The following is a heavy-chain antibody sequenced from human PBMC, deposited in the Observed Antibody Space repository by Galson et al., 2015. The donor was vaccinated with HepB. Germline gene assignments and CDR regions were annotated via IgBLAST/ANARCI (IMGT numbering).Heavy chain of an antibody. Sequence: SVKVSCKVSGYTLTELPMHWVRQAPGKGLEWMGGFDPEDGETIYTQKFQGRVTLTEDASTNTAYMEMSSLRSEDTAVYYCVSAWAREWALRDSDSWGQGTVVTVSS. CDR1: GYTLTELP. CDR2: FDPEDGET. V-gene: IGHV1-24*01. CDR3: VSAWAREWALRDSDS. D-gene: IGHD1-26*01. J-gene: IGHJ4*02.